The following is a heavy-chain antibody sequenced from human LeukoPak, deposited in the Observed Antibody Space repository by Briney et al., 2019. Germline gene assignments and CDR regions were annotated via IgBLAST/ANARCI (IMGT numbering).Heavy chain of an antibody. CDR2: ITGSGDGT. J-gene: IGHJ4*02. CDR1: GYTFTTYA. Sequence: GGSLRLSCAGPGYTFTTYAISWGRQAPRKGREWVFPITGSGDGTDYADSVKGRFTISRDNSKNTLYMQMSSLRADDTAVYYCSIVRDIGYWGQGTLVTVSS. V-gene: IGHV3-23*01. CDR3: SIVRDIGY.